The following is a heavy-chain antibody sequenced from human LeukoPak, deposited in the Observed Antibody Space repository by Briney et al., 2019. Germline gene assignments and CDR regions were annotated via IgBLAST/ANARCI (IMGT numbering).Heavy chain of an antibody. V-gene: IGHV1-2*02. CDR3: ARVAYLGGSGLPRGSFHQ. J-gene: IGHJ1*01. CDR1: RYTFTGYY. CDR2: INPNSGGT. D-gene: IGHD2-15*01. Sequence: ASVKVSSKACRYTFTGYYTHCVSQAPGQGLEWMGWINPNSGGTNYAQKFQGRVTMTRDTSISTAYIELSRLRSDDTAVYYCARVAYLGGSGLPRGSFHQWGQGTLVTVSS.